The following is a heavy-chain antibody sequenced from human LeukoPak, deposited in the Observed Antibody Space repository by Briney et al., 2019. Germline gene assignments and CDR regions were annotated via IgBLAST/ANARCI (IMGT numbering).Heavy chain of an antibody. Sequence: GGSLRLSCAASGFTVSSNYMSWVRQAPGKGLELVAIIYGGDSTSYADSVRGRFTISRDNSKNTLYLQMNSLRAEDTAMYYCARVLEGSSGQHWYFDLWGRGTLVTVSS. CDR3: ARVLEGSSGQHWYFDL. CDR2: IYGGDST. J-gene: IGHJ2*01. CDR1: GFTVSSNY. V-gene: IGHV3-53*01. D-gene: IGHD6-19*01.